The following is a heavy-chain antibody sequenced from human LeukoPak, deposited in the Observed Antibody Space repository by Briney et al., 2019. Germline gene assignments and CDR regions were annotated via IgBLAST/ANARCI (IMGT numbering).Heavy chain of an antibody. CDR3: AKDRPGFGESSHY. V-gene: IGHV3-7*01. CDR1: GFTFSSYW. CDR2: INRDGSGK. J-gene: IGHJ4*02. D-gene: IGHD3-10*01. Sequence: PGGSLRLSCAASGFTFSSYWMSWVRQAPGKGLEWVANINRDGSGKYYVDSVKGRFTISRDNSKNTLYLQMNSLRAEDTAVYYCAKDRPGFGESSHYWGQGTLVTVSS.